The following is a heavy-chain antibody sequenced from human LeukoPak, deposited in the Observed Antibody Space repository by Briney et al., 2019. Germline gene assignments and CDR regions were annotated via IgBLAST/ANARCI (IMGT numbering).Heavy chain of an antibody. CDR1: GFTFSTYW. D-gene: IGHD5-24*01. Sequence: AGGSLRLSCAASGFTFSTYWMHWVRQAPGKGLVWVSRISSDGSSTIYADSVKGRFTISRDNANNTLYLQMNSLRAEDTAVYFCARVRRDGYNLFFDYWGQGTLITVSS. J-gene: IGHJ4*02. CDR2: ISSDGSST. V-gene: IGHV3-74*01. CDR3: ARVRRDGYNLFFDY.